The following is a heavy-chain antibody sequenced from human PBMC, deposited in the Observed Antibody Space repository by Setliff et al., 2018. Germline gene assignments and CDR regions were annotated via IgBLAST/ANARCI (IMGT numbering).Heavy chain of an antibody. D-gene: IGHD3-22*01. Sequence: SETLSLTCTVSGGSISSSGYYWGWIRQPPGKGLEWIGSIYYRGSTYYNPSLKSRVTMSVDASKNQFSLKLSSLTAADTAAYYCARGDSSGYYYILFDFWCQGTRGTSPQ. J-gene: IGHJ4*02. V-gene: IGHV4-39*07. CDR3: ARGDSSGYYYILFDF. CDR2: IYYRGST. CDR1: GGSISSSGYY.